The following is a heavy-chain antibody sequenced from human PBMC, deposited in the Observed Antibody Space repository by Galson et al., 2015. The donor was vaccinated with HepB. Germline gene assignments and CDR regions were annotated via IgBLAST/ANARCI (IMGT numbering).Heavy chain of an antibody. CDR1: GFTFDDYA. Sequence: SLRLSCAASGFTFDDYAMHWVRQAPGKGLEWVSGISWNSGSIGYADSVKGRFTISRDNAKNSLYLQMNSLRAEDTALYYCAKDIVERGYSSSGFDYWGQGTLVTVSS. J-gene: IGHJ4*02. CDR3: AKDIVERGYSSSGFDY. V-gene: IGHV3-9*01. D-gene: IGHD6-13*01. CDR2: ISWNSGSI.